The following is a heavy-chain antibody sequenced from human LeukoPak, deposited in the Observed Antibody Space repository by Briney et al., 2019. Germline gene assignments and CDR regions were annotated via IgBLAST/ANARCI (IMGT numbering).Heavy chain of an antibody. D-gene: IGHD6-13*01. CDR1: SASTSSKY. CDR2: IFQSGSP. Sequence: PSETLSLTCTLSSASTSSKYWNWIRQPPEEVLEWLGYIFQSGSPHSNRPLRARATVPVDTSKSQFSLKLTSVTAADTAVYYCTRSSTDSSSWYHYFDYWGQGALVTVSS. J-gene: IGHJ4*02. CDR3: TRSSTDSSSWYHYFDY. V-gene: IGHV4-59*01.